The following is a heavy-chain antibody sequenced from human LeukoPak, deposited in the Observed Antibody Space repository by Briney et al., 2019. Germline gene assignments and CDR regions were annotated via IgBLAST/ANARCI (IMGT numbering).Heavy chain of an antibody. J-gene: IGHJ4*02. D-gene: IGHD2-2*01. Sequence: ASVKVSCKASGYTFTGYYMHWVRQAPGQGLEWMGWINPNSGGTNYAQKFQGRVTMTRDTSISTAYMELSRLRSDDTAVYYCARDIPWIVVVPAAMRDYWGQGTLFTVSS. V-gene: IGHV1-2*02. CDR3: ARDIPWIVVVPAAMRDY. CDR2: INPNSGGT. CDR1: GYTFTGYY.